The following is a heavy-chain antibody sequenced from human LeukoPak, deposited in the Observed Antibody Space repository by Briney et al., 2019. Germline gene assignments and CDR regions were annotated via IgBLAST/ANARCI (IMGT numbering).Heavy chain of an antibody. D-gene: IGHD3-22*01. V-gene: IGHV3-53*01. CDR2: LYSCGGP. J-gene: IGHJ4*02. CDR1: GFSVRTTY. Sequence: GGSLRLSCGASGFSVRTTYMSWVRQAPGKRLEGVSRLYSCGGPDHADPVEGRFTISRDNPKNTLSLKMNSLRVEDTDIYYCTRSGYRHPYHFDSWGQPTLVIVSS. CDR3: TRSGYRHPYHFDS.